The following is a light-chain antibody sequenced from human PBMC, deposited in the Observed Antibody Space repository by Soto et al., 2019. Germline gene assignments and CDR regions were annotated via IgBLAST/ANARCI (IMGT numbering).Light chain of an antibody. CDR3: SSYTSSATPYV. V-gene: IGLV2-14*01. CDR2: EVS. CDR1: SSDVGGYNY. Sequence: QSALTQPASVSGSPGQPITISCTGTSSDVGGYNYVSWYQLHPGKAPKLMIYEVSNRPSGVSNRFSGSKSGNTASLTISGLQAEDEADYYCSSYTSSATPYVFGTGTKLTVL. J-gene: IGLJ1*01.